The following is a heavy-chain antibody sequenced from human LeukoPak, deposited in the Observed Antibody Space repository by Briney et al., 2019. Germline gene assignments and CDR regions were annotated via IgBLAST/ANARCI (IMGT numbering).Heavy chain of an antibody. CDR1: GFTFSSYE. V-gene: IGHV3-48*03. J-gene: IGHJ4*02. D-gene: IGHD4-11*01. CDR3: ARDGATVKSFDY. Sequence: QPGGSLRLSCAASGFTFSSYEMNWVRQAPGKGLEWVSYISSSGSTIYYADSVKGRFTISRDNAKNSLYLQMNSLRAEDTAVYYCARDGATVKSFDYWGQGTLVTVSS. CDR2: ISSSGSTI.